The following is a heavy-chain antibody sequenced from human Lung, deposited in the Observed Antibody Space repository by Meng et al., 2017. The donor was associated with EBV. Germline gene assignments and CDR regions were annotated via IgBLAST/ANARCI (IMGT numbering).Heavy chain of an antibody. CDR3: TRWSYGGTAY. CDR1: GFTFSNAW. J-gene: IGHJ4*02. Sequence: EVQLVESGGGLVKPGXXXXLSCAASGFTFSNAWMSWVRQAPGKGLEWVGRIKSKTDGGTTDYAAPVKGRFTISRDDSKNMLYLQMNSLKSEDTAVYYCTRWSYGGTAYWGQGTLVTVSS. D-gene: IGHD4-23*01. CDR2: IKSKTDGGTT. V-gene: IGHV3-15*01.